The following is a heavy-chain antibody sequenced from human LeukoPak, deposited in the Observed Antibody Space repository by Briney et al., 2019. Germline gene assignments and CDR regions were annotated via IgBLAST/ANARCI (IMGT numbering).Heavy chain of an antibody. CDR2: IYHSGST. V-gene: IGHV4-30-2*01. Sequence: SQTLSLTCAVSSDSITSGGYSWNWLRQPPGKGLEWIGYIYHSGSTYYNPSLKSRVTISVDRSKNQFSLKLSSVTAADTAVYYCARVPLLGWNDVGSSAFDIWGQGTMVTVSS. CDR1: SDSITSGGYS. D-gene: IGHD1-1*01. CDR3: ARVPLLGWNDVGSSAFDI. J-gene: IGHJ3*02.